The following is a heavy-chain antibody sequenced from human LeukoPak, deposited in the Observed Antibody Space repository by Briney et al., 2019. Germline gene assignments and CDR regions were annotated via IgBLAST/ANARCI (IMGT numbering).Heavy chain of an antibody. CDR2: IRYDGSNK. CDR1: GFTFSSYG. Sequence: TGGSLRLSCAASGFTFSSYGMHWVRQAPGKGLEWVAFIRYDGSNKYYADSVKGRFTISRDNSKNTLYLQMNSLRAEDTAVYYCAKTLGYCSSTSCYNLDYWGQGTLVTVSS. D-gene: IGHD2-2*02. J-gene: IGHJ4*02. V-gene: IGHV3-30*02. CDR3: AKTLGYCSSTSCYNLDY.